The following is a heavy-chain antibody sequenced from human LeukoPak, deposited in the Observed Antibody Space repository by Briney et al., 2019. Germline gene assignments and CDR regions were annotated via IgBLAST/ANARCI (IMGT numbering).Heavy chain of an antibody. V-gene: IGHV1-18*01. Sequence: ASVKVSCKASGYTFTSYGISWVRQAPGQGLEWMGWISAYNGNTNYAQTLQGRVTITTDTSTSTAYMELSSLRSDDTAVYYCAREVFLGSGLSYYYGMDVWGQGTTVTVSS. CDR2: ISAYNGNT. J-gene: IGHJ6*02. D-gene: IGHD3-10*02. CDR1: GYTFTSYG. CDR3: AREVFLGSGLSYYYGMDV.